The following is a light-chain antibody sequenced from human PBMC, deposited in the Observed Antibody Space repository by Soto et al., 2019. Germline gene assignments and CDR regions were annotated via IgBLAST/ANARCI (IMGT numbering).Light chain of an antibody. CDR1: QRVSSY. J-gene: IGKJ1*01. CDR2: DAS. CDR3: QQRSSWWT. Sequence: IVLTQSPATLSLSPGERATLSCRASQRVSSYLAWYQQKPGQAPKLLIYDASNRATGIPARFSGSGSGTDFTLTISSLEPEDFAVEYCQQRSSWWTFGQGTKVEVK. V-gene: IGKV3-11*01.